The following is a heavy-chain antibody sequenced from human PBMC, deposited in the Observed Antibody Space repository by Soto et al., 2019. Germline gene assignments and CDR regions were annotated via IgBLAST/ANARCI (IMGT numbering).Heavy chain of an antibody. V-gene: IGHV1-24*01. D-gene: IGHD3-10*01. CDR1: GYTLTELS. Sequence: ASVKVSCKVSGYTLTELSMHWVRQAPGKGLEWMGGFDPEDGETIYAQKFQGRVTMTEDTSTDTAYMELSSLRSEDTAVYYCAKDLGITMVRGAPYYYYGMDVWGQGTTVTVSS. CDR3: AKDLGITMVRGAPYYYYGMDV. J-gene: IGHJ6*02. CDR2: FDPEDGET.